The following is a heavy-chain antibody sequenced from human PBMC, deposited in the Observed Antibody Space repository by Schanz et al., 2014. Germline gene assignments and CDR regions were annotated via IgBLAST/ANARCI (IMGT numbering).Heavy chain of an antibody. D-gene: IGHD2-21*02. J-gene: IGHJ2*01. V-gene: IGHV3-23*05. Sequence: EVQLLESGGGLVQPGGSLRLSCSASTFTFDHSAMTWVRQAPGKGLEWVAAVSSRSDEIKYADSVRGRFTIARDNSRSARYLQMNSLRAEDTSVYFCAKDLGVDCGDGCFNWYFDLWGRGTLVTVSS. CDR2: VSSRSDEI. CDR1: TFTFDHSA. CDR3: AKDLGVDCGDGCFNWYFDL.